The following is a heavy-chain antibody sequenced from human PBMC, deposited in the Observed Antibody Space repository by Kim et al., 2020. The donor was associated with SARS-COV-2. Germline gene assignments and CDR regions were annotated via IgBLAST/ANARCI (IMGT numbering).Heavy chain of an antibody. CDR3: ARAPRYYTYDSSVGSYGMDV. J-gene: IGHJ6*02. Sequence: GGSLRLSCAASGFTFSSYDMHWVRQATGKGLEWVSAIGTAGDTYYPGSVKGRFTISRENAKNSLYLQMNSLRAGDTAVYYCARAPRYYTYDSSVGSYGMDVWGQGTTVTVSS. CDR1: GFTFSSYD. D-gene: IGHD3-22*01. CDR2: IGTAGDT. V-gene: IGHV3-13*04.